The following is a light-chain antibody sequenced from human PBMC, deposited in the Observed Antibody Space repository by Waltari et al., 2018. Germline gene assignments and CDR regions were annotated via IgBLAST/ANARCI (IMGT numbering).Light chain of an antibody. Sequence: QSALTQPASVSWSPGQSITISCTGTSSDVGNYKRVSWYQQHPGKAPKLMIYAVSQRPSGVSDRFSGPKSGDMASLTISGLQPEDEAEYFCSSYAGSSKGVFGGGTKVTVL. CDR3: SSYAGSSKGV. V-gene: IGLV2-23*02. J-gene: IGLJ2*01. CDR1: SSDVGNYKR. CDR2: AVS.